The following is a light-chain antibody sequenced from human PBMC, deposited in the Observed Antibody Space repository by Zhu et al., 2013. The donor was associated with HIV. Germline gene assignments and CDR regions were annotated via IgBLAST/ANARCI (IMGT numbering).Light chain of an antibody. J-gene: IGLJ2*01. CDR1: TGAVTSGHY. CDR2: DTS. Sequence: QAVVTQEPSLTVSPGGTVXLTCGSSTGAVTSGHYPYWFQQKPGQAPRTLIYDTSSKHSWTPARFSGSLLGGKAALTLSGAQSEDEAEYYCSFSYSGPVVFGGGTKLTVL. CDR3: SFSYSGPVV. V-gene: IGLV7-46*01.